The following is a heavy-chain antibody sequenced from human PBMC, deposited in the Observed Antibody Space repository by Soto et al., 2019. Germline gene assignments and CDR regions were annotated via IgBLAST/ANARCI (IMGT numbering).Heavy chain of an antibody. J-gene: IGHJ6*02. Sequence: EVQLLESGGGLVQPGGSLRLSCAASGFTFSSYAMSWVRQAPGKGLEWVSAISGSGGNTYYADSVKGRFTISRDNSKNTLYLQMNSLRAEDTAVYYCAKGRARYCSGGSYSPPGYYGMDVWGQGTTVTVSS. CDR2: ISGSGGNT. V-gene: IGHV3-23*01. CDR1: GFTFSSYA. D-gene: IGHD2-15*01. CDR3: AKGRARYCSGGSYSPPGYYGMDV.